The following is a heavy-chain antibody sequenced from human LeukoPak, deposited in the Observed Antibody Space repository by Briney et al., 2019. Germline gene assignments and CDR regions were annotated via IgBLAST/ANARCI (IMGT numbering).Heavy chain of an antibody. CDR2: IYYSGST. V-gene: IGHV4-39*01. CDR1: GGSTSTSNFY. D-gene: IGHD3-22*01. CDR3: ARHASDSSGFYNYYGMDV. Sequence: SETLSLTCTVSGGSTSTSNFYWGWIRLPPGKGLEWIGSIYYSGSTSYNPSLKSRVTISVDTSKNQFSLRLSFVTAADTAVYYCARHASDSSGFYNYYGMDVWGQGTTVTVSS. J-gene: IGHJ6*02.